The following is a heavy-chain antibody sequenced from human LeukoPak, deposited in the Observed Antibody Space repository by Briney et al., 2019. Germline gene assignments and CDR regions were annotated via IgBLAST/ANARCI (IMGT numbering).Heavy chain of an antibody. J-gene: IGHJ3*02. Sequence: SETLSLTCTVSGGSISSYYWSWIRQPPGKGLEWIGYIYYSGSTNYNPSLKSRVTISVDTSRNQFSLKLRSVTAADTAVYYCARDPGYSSGFDAFDIWGQGTMVTVSS. CDR2: IYYSGST. V-gene: IGHV4-59*01. CDR1: GGSISSYY. CDR3: ARDPGYSSGFDAFDI. D-gene: IGHD6-19*01.